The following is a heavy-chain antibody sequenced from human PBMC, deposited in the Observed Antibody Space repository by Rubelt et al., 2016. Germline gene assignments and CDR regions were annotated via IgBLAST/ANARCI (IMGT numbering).Heavy chain of an antibody. Sequence: GLEWMGRINPNSGGTNYAQKFQGRVTMTRDTSISTAFMDLSRLRSDDTAVYYCARVPYCGVDCPNWFDPWGQGTLVTVSS. J-gene: IGHJ5*02. CDR3: ARVPYCGVDCPNWFDP. D-gene: IGHD2-21*02. CDR2: INPNSGGT. V-gene: IGHV1-2*06.